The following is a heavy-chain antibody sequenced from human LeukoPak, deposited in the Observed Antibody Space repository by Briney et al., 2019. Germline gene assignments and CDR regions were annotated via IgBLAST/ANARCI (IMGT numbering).Heavy chain of an antibody. CDR1: GYTFTGYY. CDR3: ARANGSLWYWFDP. D-gene: IGHD2-21*01. Sequence: ASVKVSCKASGYTFTGYYMHWVRQAPGQGLEWMGWINPNSGGTNYAQKFQGRVTMTRDTSISTAYMELSRLRSDDTAVYYCARANGSLWYWFDPWGQGTLVTVSS. J-gene: IGHJ5*02. CDR2: INPNSGGT. V-gene: IGHV1-2*02.